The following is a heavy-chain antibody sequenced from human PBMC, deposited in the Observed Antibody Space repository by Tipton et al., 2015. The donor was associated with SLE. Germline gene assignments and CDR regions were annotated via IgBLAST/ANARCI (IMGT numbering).Heavy chain of an antibody. D-gene: IGHD3-22*01. J-gene: IGHJ3*02. V-gene: IGHV4-34*01. CDR2: INHSGST. CDR3: ARPNRSGYSPRAFDI. CDR1: GGSISSHY. Sequence: TLSLTCTVSGGSISSHYWSWIRQPPGKGLEWIGEINHSGSTNYNPSLKSRVTISVDTSKNQFSLKLSSVTAADTAVYYCARPNRSGYSPRAFDIWGQGTMVTVSS.